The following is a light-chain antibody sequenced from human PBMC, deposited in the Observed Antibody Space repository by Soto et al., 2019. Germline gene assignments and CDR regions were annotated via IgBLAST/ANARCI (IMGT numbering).Light chain of an antibody. CDR2: SNY. J-gene: IGLJ1*01. CDR1: SSNIESNT. V-gene: IGLV1-44*01. Sequence: QSVVTHPTSASGTPGQRVTISCSGSSSNIESNTVTCYQQLPGTATKLVIYSNYDRPSGVPDRFSGSTSGPSACLVISVLLSEDGTYHDFTVWGYMLNGYV. CDR3: TVWGYMLNGYV.